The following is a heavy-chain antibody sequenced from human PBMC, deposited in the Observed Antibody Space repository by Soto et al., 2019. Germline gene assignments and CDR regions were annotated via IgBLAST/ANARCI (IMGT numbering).Heavy chain of an antibody. V-gene: IGHV1-18*01. CDR1: GYTFTSYG. CDR3: AVGYCSSTSCYPYYYYGMDV. D-gene: IGHD2-2*01. CDR2: ISAYNGNT. Sequence: QVQLVQSGAEVKKPGASVKVSCKASGYTFTSYGISWVRQAPGQGLEWMGWISAYNGNTNYAQKLQGRVTMTTDTYTSTAYMELRSLRSDDTAVYYCAVGYCSSTSCYPYYYYGMDVWGQGTTVTVSS. J-gene: IGHJ6*02.